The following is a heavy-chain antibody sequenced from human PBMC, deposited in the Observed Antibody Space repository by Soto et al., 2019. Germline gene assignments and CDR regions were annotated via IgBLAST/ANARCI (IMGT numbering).Heavy chain of an antibody. CDR1: GFTFSSYP. D-gene: IGHD1-26*01. J-gene: IGHJ6*02. CDR2: ISGSGTS. V-gene: IGHV3-23*01. CDR3: AKVITTDISYWYGMDV. Sequence: GGSLRLSCAASGFTFSSYPMVWVRQAPGKGLESISSISGSGTSYYADSVKGRFTISRDNSENTLYLQMNSLRAEGTAVYYCAKVITTDISYWYGMDVWGQGTTVTVSS.